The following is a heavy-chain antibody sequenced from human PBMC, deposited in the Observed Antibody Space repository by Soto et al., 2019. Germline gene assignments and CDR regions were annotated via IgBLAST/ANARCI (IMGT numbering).Heavy chain of an antibody. Sequence: PSETLSLTCTVSGGSISSYYWSWILQPPGKGLEWIGYIYYSGSTNYNPSLKSRVTISVDTSKNQFSLKLSSVTAADTAVYYCARDSGIAAAGTISYFDYWGQGTLVTVSS. J-gene: IGHJ4*02. D-gene: IGHD6-13*01. CDR3: ARDSGIAAAGTISYFDY. V-gene: IGHV4-59*01. CDR1: GGSISSYY. CDR2: IYYSGST.